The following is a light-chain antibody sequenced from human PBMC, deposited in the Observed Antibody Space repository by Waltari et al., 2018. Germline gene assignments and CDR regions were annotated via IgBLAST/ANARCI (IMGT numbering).Light chain of an antibody. CDR2: WAS. CDR3: QQYYTTPLT. J-gene: IGKJ4*01. V-gene: IGKV4-1*01. CDR1: QSVLYSSNNRNY. Sequence: IVMTQSPDTLAVSVGGGATITRKSSQSVLYSSNNRNYLTWYQQKPGQPPKLLIYWASIRESGVPDRFSGSGSGTDFTLTISSLQAEDVAVYYCQQYYTTPLTFGGGTKVEIK.